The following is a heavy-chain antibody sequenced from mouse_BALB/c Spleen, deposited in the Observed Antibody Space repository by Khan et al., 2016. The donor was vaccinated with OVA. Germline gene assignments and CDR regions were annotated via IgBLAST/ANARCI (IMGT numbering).Heavy chain of an antibody. D-gene: IGHD2-10*01. J-gene: IGHJ4*01. CDR3: ARPPYFSYVLVY. CDR1: GYTFTNDG. CDR2: INTYTGEP. V-gene: IGHV9-3-1*01. Sequence: QIQLVQSGPELKKPGETVKISCKASGYTFTNDGMNWVKQAPGKGLKWMAWINTYTGEPTYADDFKGRFAFSLETSASTAYLQINNLKNEDTATYFCARPPYFSYVLVYWGQGTSVTVSA.